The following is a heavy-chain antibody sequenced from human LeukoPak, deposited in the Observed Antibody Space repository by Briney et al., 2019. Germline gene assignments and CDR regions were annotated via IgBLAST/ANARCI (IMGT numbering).Heavy chain of an antibody. CDR3: ARDVDYGDSNWYFDL. D-gene: IGHD4-17*01. CDR1: GGSISSGGYS. V-gene: IGHV4-30-2*01. J-gene: IGHJ2*01. CDR2: IYHSGST. Sequence: SETLSLTCAVSGGSISSGGYSWGWIRQPPGKGLEWIGYIYHSGSTYYNPSLKSRVTISVDRSKNQFSLKLSSVTAADTAVYYCARDVDYGDSNWYFDLWGRGTLVTVSS.